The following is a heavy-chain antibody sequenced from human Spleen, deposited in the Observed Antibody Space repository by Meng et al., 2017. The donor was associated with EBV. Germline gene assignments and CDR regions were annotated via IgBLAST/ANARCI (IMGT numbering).Heavy chain of an antibody. CDR3: ARLVYVDTTMVTAIDY. V-gene: IGHV4-61*01. J-gene: IGHJ4*02. CDR2: MHYTGIT. CDR1: GGSVSSGSYY. Sequence: QGALQESVPGLVKPPETPSLTCTVSGGSVSSGSYYWSWIRQPPGKGLEWIGYMHYTGITHYDPSLKSRVTISVDTSKNQFSLKLSSVTSADTAVYYCARLVYVDTTMVTAIDYWGQGTLVTVSS. D-gene: IGHD5-18*01.